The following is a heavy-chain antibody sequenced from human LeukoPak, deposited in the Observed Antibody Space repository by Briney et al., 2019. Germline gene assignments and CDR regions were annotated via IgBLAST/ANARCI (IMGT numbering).Heavy chain of an antibody. CDR1: GGSFSGYY. V-gene: IGHV4-34*01. Sequence: SETLSLTCAVYGGSFSGYYWSWIRQPPGKGLEWIGEINHSGSTNYNPSLKSRVTISVDTSKNQFSLKLSSVTAADTAVYYCARDDPRTTNYGMDVWGKGTTVTVSS. CDR3: ARDDPRTTNYGMDV. CDR2: INHSGST. D-gene: IGHD1-1*01. J-gene: IGHJ6*04.